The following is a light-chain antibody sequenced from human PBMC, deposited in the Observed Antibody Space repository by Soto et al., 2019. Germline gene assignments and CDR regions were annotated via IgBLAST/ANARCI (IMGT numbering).Light chain of an antibody. CDR1: QIISSW. J-gene: IGKJ1*01. CDR2: DAS. Sequence: GDRVTITCRASQIISSWLAWYQQKPGKAPKLLIYDASSLESGVPSRFSGRGSGTQFTLTISSLQPDDFATYYCQPYNSFSGTFGPGTKV. V-gene: IGKV1-5*01. CDR3: QPYNSFSGT.